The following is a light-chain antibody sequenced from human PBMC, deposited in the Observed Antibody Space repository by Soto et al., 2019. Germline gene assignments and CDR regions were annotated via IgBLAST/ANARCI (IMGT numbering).Light chain of an antibody. CDR2: LGS. Sequence: DIVMTQSPLSLPVTPGEPASISCRSSQSLLHSNGFNYLDWYLQKPGQSPQILIFLGSNRASGVTDKISGSGSGTDFTLKISRVEAEDVGVYYCMQALQTPLTFGGGTKVEIK. V-gene: IGKV2-28*01. J-gene: IGKJ4*01. CDR1: QSLLHSNGFNY. CDR3: MQALQTPLT.